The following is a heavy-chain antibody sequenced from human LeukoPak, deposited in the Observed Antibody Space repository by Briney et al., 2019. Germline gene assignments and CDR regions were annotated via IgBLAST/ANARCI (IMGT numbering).Heavy chain of an antibody. CDR3: ARDSGPAGYSSSY. CDR2: IYYSGST. CDR1: GGSISSYY. V-gene: IGHV4-59*01. J-gene: IGHJ4*02. D-gene: IGHD6-13*01. Sequence: SETLSLTCTVSGGSISSYYWSWIRQPPGKGLEWIGYIYYSGSTNYNPSLKSRVTISVDTSKNQLSLKLSSVTAADTAVYYCARDSGPAGYSSSYWGQGTLVTVSS.